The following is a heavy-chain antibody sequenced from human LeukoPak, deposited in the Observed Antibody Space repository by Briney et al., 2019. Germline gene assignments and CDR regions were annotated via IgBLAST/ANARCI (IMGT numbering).Heavy chain of an antibody. Sequence: ASVRVSCKASGYTFSDYYIHWVRQAPGQGLEWMGWINPNSGGTHYAQKFQGRVTMTRDTSISTAYMELSRLRSDDTAGYYCSRVGWAAPRVHFDSWGQGPLLTVSS. CDR3: SRVGWAAPRVHFDS. D-gene: IGHD6-25*01. V-gene: IGHV1-2*02. CDR2: INPNSGGT. CDR1: GYTFSDYY. J-gene: IGHJ4*02.